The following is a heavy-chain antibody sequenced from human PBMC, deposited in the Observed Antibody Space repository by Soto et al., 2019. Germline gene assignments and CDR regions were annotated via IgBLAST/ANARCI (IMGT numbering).Heavy chain of an antibody. D-gene: IGHD3-10*01. CDR2: IGTLSDT. CDR1: GFTFSTFD. Sequence: LRLSCAGSGFTFSTFDIHWVRQAPGKGLEWVSGIGTLSDTFYAASVQGRFTISRQNAKNSVYLQMNSLRAGDTAFYYCARGRSFSYDSTPSPMFDPWGQGTLVTVSS. J-gene: IGHJ5*02. CDR3: ARGRSFSYDSTPSPMFDP. V-gene: IGHV3-13*01.